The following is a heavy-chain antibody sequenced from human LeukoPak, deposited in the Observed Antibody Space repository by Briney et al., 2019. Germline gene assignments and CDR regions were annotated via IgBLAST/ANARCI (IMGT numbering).Heavy chain of an antibody. CDR2: ISAYNGNT. Sequence: EASVKVSCKASGYPFFSSGISWVRQAPGQGLEWMGWISAYNGNTIYAQKFQGRVTMTTDTSTSTAYMELRSLRSDDTAVYYCARGGSGTNPFDYWGQGTLVTVSS. D-gene: IGHD6-19*01. CDR1: GYPFFSSG. CDR3: ARGGSGTNPFDY. J-gene: IGHJ4*02. V-gene: IGHV1-18*01.